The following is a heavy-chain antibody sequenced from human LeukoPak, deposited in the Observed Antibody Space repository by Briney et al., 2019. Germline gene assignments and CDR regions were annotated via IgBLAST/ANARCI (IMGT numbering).Heavy chain of an antibody. V-gene: IGHV3-30*02. Sequence: GGSLRLSCAASGFTFSSYGMHWVRQAPGKGLEGVAFIRYDGSNKHYADSVKGRFTISRDNSKNTLYLQMNSLRAEDTAVYYCAKGSGERWLHPLFDYWGQGTLVTVSS. J-gene: IGHJ4*02. CDR1: GFTFSSYG. CDR3: AKGSGERWLHPLFDY. D-gene: IGHD5-24*01. CDR2: IRYDGSNK.